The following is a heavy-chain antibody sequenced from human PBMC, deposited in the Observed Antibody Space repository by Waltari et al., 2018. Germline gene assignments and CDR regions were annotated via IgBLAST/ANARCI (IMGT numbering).Heavy chain of an antibody. J-gene: IGHJ4*02. V-gene: IGHV3-74*01. Sequence: EVQVVESGGGLVQPGGSLRLSCAASGFTVSRNWMHWVRQAPGKGLEWGSRINENGRTINYAGSVRGRFTISRDNTKNRLYLQMSSLRAEDTAIYYCARDFGGRNDYWGQGTLVTVSS. CDR3: ARDFGGRNDY. CDR2: INENGRTI. D-gene: IGHD2-15*01. CDR1: GFTVSRNW.